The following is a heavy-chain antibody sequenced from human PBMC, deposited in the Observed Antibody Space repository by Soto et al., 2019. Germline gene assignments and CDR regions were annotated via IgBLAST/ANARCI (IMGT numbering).Heavy chain of an antibody. V-gene: IGHV1-46*01. CDR2: INPDGGST. CDR1: GYTFTSYY. Sequence: ASVQVSCKASGYTFTSYYIHWVRQAPGQGLEWMAIINPDGGSTSCAQKFQGRVTVTRDTPTTTVYMELSSLRSDDTAVYYCAREIIRRYYDCWSGSPALGMDVWG. CDR3: AREIIRRYYDCWSGSPALGMDV. D-gene: IGHD3-3*01. J-gene: IGHJ6*02.